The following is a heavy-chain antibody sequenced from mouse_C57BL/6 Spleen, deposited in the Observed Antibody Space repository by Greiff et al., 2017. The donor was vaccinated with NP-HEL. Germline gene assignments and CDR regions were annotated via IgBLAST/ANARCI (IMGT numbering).Heavy chain of an antibody. CDR3: ATTVVATSYYFDY. CDR1: GYTFTSYW. V-gene: IGHV1-69*01. D-gene: IGHD1-1*01. J-gene: IGHJ2*01. Sequence: QVQLQQPGAELVMPGASVKLSCKASGYTFTSYWMHWVKQRPGQGLEWIGEIDPSDSYTNYNQKFKGKSTLTVDKSSSTAYMQLSSLTSEDSAVYYCATTVVATSYYFDYWGQGTTLTVSS. CDR2: IDPSDSYT.